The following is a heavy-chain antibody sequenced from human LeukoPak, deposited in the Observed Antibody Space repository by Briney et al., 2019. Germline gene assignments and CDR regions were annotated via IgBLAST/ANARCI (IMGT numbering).Heavy chain of an antibody. CDR3: ARGPMVVTHFDY. D-gene: IGHD4-23*01. CDR1: GGSMSSGSYY. J-gene: IGHJ4*02. CDR2: IYISGST. V-gene: IGHV4-61*02. Sequence: PSETLSLTCTVSGGSMSSGSYYWSWIRQPGGKGLEWFGRIYISGSTNYNPSLKSRVTISVDTSKNQFSLKLSSVSAADTAVYYCARGPMVVTHFDYWGQGTLVTVSS.